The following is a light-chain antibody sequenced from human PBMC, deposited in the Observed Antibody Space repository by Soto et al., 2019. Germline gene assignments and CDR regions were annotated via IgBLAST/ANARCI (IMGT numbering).Light chain of an antibody. V-gene: IGKV4-1*01. CDR2: WAS. CDR1: QSLLSSSDNRNY. CDR3: QHYYSVPPT. Sequence: DIVMTQSPDSLTVSLGERATINCKSSQSLLSSSDNRNYLAWYQHKPGQSPKMLIYWASTRYSGVPDRFSGSGSGTDLSLTISSLQAEDVAVYYCQHYYSVPPTFGQGTKVEIK. J-gene: IGKJ1*01.